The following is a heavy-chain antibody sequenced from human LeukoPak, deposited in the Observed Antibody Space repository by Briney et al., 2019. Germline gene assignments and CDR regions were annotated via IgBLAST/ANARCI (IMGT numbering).Heavy chain of an antibody. CDR1: GGSFSGYY. J-gene: IGHJ4*02. D-gene: IGHD3-22*01. Sequence: SETLSLTCAVYGGSFSGYYWSWIRQPPGKGLEWIGEINHSGSTNYNPSLKSRVTISVDTSKNQFSLKLSSVTAADTAVYYCARDLRALRYDSSGYPDYWGQGTLVTVSS. CDR3: ARDLRALRYDSSGYPDY. CDR2: INHSGST. V-gene: IGHV4-34*01.